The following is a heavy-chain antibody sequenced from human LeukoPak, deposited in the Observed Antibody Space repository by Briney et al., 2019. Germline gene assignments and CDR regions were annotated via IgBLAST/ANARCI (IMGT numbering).Heavy chain of an antibody. CDR2: ISHGGSA. D-gene: IGHD3-22*01. Sequence: SETLSLTCAVYGGSFSGYYWSWIRQPPGRGLEWIGEISHGGSANYNPSLKSRVTISVDASKNQFSLKMRSVTAADTAVYYCARRGASRWHDSSGYFVLGAFDIWGQGTKVTVSS. J-gene: IGHJ3*02. CDR3: ARRGASRWHDSSGYFVLGAFDI. V-gene: IGHV4-34*01. CDR1: GGSFSGYY.